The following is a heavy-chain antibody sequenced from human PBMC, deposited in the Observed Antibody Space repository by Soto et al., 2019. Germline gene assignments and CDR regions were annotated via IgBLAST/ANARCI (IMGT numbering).Heavy chain of an antibody. CDR2: IYYSGST. J-gene: IGHJ5*02. V-gene: IGHV4-30-4*01. CDR3: ARERPDGSRLDP. Sequence: QVQLQESGPGLVKPSQTLSLTCTVSGGSISSGDYYWSWIRQPPGKGLEWIGYIYYSGSTYYNPSLNRRVTISVDTSTTQFPLKLSSVTAADTAVYYCARERPDGSRLDPWGQGTLVTVSS. CDR1: GGSISSGDYY. D-gene: IGHD6-13*01.